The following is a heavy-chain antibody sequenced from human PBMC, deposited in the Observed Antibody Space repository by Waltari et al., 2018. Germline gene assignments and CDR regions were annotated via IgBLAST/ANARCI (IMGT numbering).Heavy chain of an antibody. Sequence: EVQLVESGGGLVQPGGSLRLSCAASGFTFRSYWLSCVRQAAGKGLEWVANIKQDGSEKYYVDYVKGRFTISRDNAKNSLYLQMNSLRAEDTAVYYCASLTTYYYYGMDVWGQGTTVTVSS. CDR3: ASLTTYYYYGMDV. D-gene: IGHD4-17*01. CDR1: GFTFRSYW. V-gene: IGHV3-7*01. CDR2: IKQDGSEK. J-gene: IGHJ6*02.